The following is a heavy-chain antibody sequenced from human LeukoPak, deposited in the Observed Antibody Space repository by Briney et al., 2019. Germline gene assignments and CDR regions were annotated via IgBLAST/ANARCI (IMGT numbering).Heavy chain of an antibody. D-gene: IGHD2-15*01. Sequence: TGGSLRLSCAASGLTFNNAWMSWVRQAPGKGLEWVGRIRSRSAGGATDYGAPVKGRFTIPRDDSKNTLYLQMNSLKTEDTAVYYCSTGGGTHDYWGQGTLVTVSS. J-gene: IGHJ4*02. CDR2: IRSRSAGGAT. CDR1: GLTFNNAW. CDR3: STGGGTHDY. V-gene: IGHV3-15*01.